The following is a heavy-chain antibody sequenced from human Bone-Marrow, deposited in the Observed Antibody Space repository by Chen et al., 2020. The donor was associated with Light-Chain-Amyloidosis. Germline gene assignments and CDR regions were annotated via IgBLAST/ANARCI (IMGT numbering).Heavy chain of an antibody. D-gene: IGHD2-15*01. J-gene: IGHJ4*02. CDR1: GFTFSSHW. CDR2: IKQDGSEK. CDR3: ARGFATDY. Sequence: EVQLVESGGGLVQPGGSLRLFCVASGFTFSSHWMSWVRQAPGKGLEWVANIKQDGSEKYYADSVKGRFTISRDNAKNSLYLQMNSLRAEDTAVYYCARGFATDYWGQGTLVTVSS. V-gene: IGHV3-7*01.